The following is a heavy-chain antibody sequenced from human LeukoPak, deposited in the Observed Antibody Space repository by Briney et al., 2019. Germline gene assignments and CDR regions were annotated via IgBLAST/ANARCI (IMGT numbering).Heavy chain of an antibody. Sequence: PSETLSLTCTVSGGSISNYYWSWIRQPPGKGLELMGCIHYSGGTNYNPSLRSRLTISIDSSKNQFSLTLNSATAADTAVYYCARLGTTFDAFDLWGQGTMITVSS. CDR2: IHYSGGT. V-gene: IGHV4-59*13. J-gene: IGHJ3*01. CDR1: GGSISNYY. CDR3: ARLGTTFDAFDL. D-gene: IGHD1-7*01.